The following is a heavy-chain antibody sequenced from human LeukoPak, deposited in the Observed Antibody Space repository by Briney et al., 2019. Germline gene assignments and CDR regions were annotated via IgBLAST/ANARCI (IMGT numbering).Heavy chain of an antibody. CDR3: ARVQRQYWFDP. CDR2: IYYSGST. J-gene: IGHJ5*02. D-gene: IGHD6-19*01. Sequence: SETLSLTCTVSGGSISRHYWSWIRQPPGKGLEWIGYIYYSGSTNYNPSLKSRVTISVDTSKNQFSLKLSSVTAADTAVYYGARVQRQYWFDPWGQGTLVTVSS. CDR1: GGSISRHY. V-gene: IGHV4-59*11.